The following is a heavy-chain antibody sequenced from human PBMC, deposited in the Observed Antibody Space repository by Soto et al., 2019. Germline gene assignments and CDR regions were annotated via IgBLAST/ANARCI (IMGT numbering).Heavy chain of an antibody. CDR1: GFTFSGDW. J-gene: IGHJ4*02. Sequence: EVQLVESGGGLVQPGGSLRLSCRDSGFTFSGDWMHWVRQAPGKGLDWVSRIDPYDTGISYADSVKGRFTIFRDNAKSTLYLQMNSLRPEDTAVYYCTRETFGAWDYWGQGTLVTVSS. CDR3: TRETFGAWDY. CDR2: IDPYDTGI. V-gene: IGHV3-74*01. D-gene: IGHD3-10*01.